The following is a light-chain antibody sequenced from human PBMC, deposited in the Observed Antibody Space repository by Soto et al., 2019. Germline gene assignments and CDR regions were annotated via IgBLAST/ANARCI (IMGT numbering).Light chain of an antibody. V-gene: IGKV3-15*01. CDR3: QQYYNRPRT. CDR2: GAS. CDR1: QNIHTN. Sequence: EIVLTQSPATLSVSPVERATLSCRAGQNIHTNLAWYQQKPGQAPRLLFYGASTGATGLPARFSGSGSGTEFTLTITSLQAEDFAVYYCQQYYNRPRTFGQGTRLENK. J-gene: IGKJ5*01.